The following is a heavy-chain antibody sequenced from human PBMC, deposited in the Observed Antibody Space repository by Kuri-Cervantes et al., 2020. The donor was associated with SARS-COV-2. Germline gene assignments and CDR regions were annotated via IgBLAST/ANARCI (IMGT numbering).Heavy chain of an antibody. CDR2: IYYSGST. D-gene: IGHD3-9*01. Sequence: GSLRLSCTVSGGSISSSSYYWGWIRQPPGKGLEWIGSIYYSGSTYYNPSLKSRVTISVDTSKNQFSLKLSSVTAADTAVYYCARVGLFYDILTGYYNRPIDYWGQGTLVTVSS. J-gene: IGHJ4*02. CDR1: GGSISSSSYY. V-gene: IGHV4-39*07. CDR3: ARVGLFYDILTGYYNRPIDY.